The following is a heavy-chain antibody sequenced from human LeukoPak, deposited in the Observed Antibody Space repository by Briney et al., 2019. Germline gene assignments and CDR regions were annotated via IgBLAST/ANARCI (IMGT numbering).Heavy chain of an antibody. CDR1: GYTFTSYA. CDR2: INTNTGNP. V-gene: IGHV7-4-1*02. CDR3: ARRRTIANYYGMDV. D-gene: IGHD4/OR15-4a*01. Sequence: ASVKVSCKASGYTFTSYAMNWVRQAPGQGLEWMGWINTNTGNPTYAQGFTGRFVFSLDTSVSTAYLQISCLKAEDTAVYYCARRRTIANYYGMDVWGQGTTVTVSS. J-gene: IGHJ6*02.